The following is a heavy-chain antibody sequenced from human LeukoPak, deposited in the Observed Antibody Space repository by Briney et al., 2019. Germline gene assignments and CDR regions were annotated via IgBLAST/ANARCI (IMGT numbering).Heavy chain of an antibody. D-gene: IGHD5-24*01. CDR2: FDLEDGET. V-gene: IGHV1-24*01. J-gene: IGHJ4*02. Sequence: GASLKVSCKVSGYTLTELAVHWVRQAPGKGLEWMGGFDLEDGETLFAQKFQGRVTMTEDTSTDTAYMELSSLRSEDTAVYYCATVVTIEAYFDYWGQGTLVTVSS. CDR1: GYTLTELA. CDR3: ATVVTIEAYFDY.